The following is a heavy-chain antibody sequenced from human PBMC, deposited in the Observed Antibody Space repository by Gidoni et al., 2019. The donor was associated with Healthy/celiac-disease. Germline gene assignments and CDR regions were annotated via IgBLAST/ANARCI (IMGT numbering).Heavy chain of an antibody. CDR1: GFTFSSYA. CDR2: ISGSGGST. Sequence: EVQLLESGGGLVPPGGSLRLSCAASGFTFSSYAMSWVRQAPGKGLEWVSAISGSGGSTYYADAVKGRFTISRDNSKNTLYLQMNSLRAEDTAVYYCAKDKYSSSSAFDYWGQGTLVTVSS. D-gene: IGHD6-6*01. V-gene: IGHV3-23*01. CDR3: AKDKYSSSSAFDY. J-gene: IGHJ4*02.